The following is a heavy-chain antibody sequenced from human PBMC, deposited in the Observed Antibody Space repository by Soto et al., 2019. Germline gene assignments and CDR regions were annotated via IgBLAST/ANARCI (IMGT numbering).Heavy chain of an antibody. J-gene: IGHJ4*02. D-gene: IGHD1-1*01. V-gene: IGHV1-46*01. CDR1: GYTFINYY. CDR3: ARNDKSGLDY. CDR2: INPSGGST. Sequence: PGASVKVSCKASGYTFINYYIHWVRQAPGQGLEWMGMINPSGGSTSYAQKFQGRVTMTSDTSTRTVYMELSSLRSEDTAVYYCARNDKSGLDYWGQGTLVTVSS.